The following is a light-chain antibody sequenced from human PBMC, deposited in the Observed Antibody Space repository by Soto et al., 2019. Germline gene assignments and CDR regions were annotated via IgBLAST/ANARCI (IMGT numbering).Light chain of an antibody. CDR3: HVWDSLTDDWV. V-gene: IGLV3-21*04. CDR1: NIGGKS. CDR2: FDS. J-gene: IGLJ3*02. Sequence: SYELTQPPSVSVAPGKTASITCRGNNIGGKSVHWYQHKPGQAPVLGIYFDSDRPSGIPERLSGSNSGNPANLTISRVEAGDEADYYCHVWDSLTDDWVFGVGTTLTVL.